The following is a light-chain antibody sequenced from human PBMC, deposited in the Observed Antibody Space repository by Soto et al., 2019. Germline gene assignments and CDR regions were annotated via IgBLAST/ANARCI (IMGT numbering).Light chain of an antibody. CDR2: DVS. J-gene: IGLJ1*01. V-gene: IGLV2-14*01. CDR3: SSYTSSSTYV. Sequence: QSALTQPASVSGSPGQSITLSCTGTSSDVGGYNYVSWYQQHPGKAPKLMIYDVSNRPSGVSNRFSGSKSGNTASLTISGLQAEDEADYYCSSYTSSSTYVFGTG. CDR1: SSDVGGYNY.